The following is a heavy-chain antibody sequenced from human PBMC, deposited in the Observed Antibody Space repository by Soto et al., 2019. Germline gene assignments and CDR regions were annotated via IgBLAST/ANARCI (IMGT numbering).Heavy chain of an antibody. V-gene: IGHV4-38-2*02. CDR3: ARQDRVVAEGRWFDP. CDR2: VHYSGNT. D-gene: IGHD2-15*01. CDR1: GYSISSGYH. J-gene: IGHJ5*02. Sequence: TSETLSLTCTVSGYSISSGYHWAWIRQPPGKGLEWLGSVHYSGNTYYNPSLKSRLTTSVDKSKNQFSLNLSSVTAADTAVYYCARQDRVVAEGRWFDPWGQGTLVTVSS.